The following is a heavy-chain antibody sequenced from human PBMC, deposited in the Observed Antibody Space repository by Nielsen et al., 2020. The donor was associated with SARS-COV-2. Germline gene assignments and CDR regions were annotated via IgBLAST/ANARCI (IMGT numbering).Heavy chain of an antibody. V-gene: IGHV3-53*01. J-gene: IGHJ6*02. CDR3: ARGGGGMDV. CDR1: GFTFSSLW. CDR2: IYSDGST. D-gene: IGHD3-16*01. Sequence: GGSLRLSCAASGFTFSSLWMNWVRQAPGKGLEWVSIIYSDGSTYYAGSVKGRLTISRDNSKNTLYLQMNSLRAEDTAVYYCARGGGGMDVWGQGTTVTVSS.